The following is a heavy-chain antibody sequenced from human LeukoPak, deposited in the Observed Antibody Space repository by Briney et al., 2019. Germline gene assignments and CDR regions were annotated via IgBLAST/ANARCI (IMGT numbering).Heavy chain of an antibody. CDR3: ARVRGNYYDSSGYYSIFDY. V-gene: IGHV1-8*01. Sequence: ASVKVSCKASGYTFTSYDFNWVRQATGQRPEWMGWMSPNSGDTGYAQKFQDRVTMTRNTSISTAYMELSSLRSDDTAVYYCARVRGNYYDSSGYYSIFDYWGQGTLVTVSS. CDR2: MSPNSGDT. D-gene: IGHD3-22*01. J-gene: IGHJ4*02. CDR1: GYTFTSYD.